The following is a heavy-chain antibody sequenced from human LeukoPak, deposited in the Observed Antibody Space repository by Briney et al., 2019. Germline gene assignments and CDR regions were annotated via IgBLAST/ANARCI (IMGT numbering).Heavy chain of an antibody. Sequence: GGSLRLSCAASGFTFSNYSMHWVRQVPGKGLEWVAVVSYDGSNKFYADSVKGRFTISRDNSKNTLDLQMNSLRPEDTAVYYCAKEGASTGWTFGAYWGQGTLVTVSS. CDR2: VSYDGSNK. CDR1: GFTFSNYS. CDR3: AKEGASTGWTFGAY. V-gene: IGHV3-30-3*01. D-gene: IGHD6-19*01. J-gene: IGHJ4*02.